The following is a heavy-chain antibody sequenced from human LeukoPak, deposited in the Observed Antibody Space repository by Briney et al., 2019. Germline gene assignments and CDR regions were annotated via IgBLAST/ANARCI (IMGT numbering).Heavy chain of an antibody. CDR3: ARGQLGYCSSTSCYGAKNWFDP. V-gene: IGHV4-34*01. Sequence: PSETLSLTCAVYGGSFSGYYWSWIRQPPGKGLEWIGEINHSGSTNYNPSLKSRVTISVDTSKNQFSLKLSSVTAADTAVYYCARGQLGYCSSTSCYGAKNWFDPWGQGPLVTVSS. CDR1: GGSFSGYY. D-gene: IGHD2-2*01. J-gene: IGHJ5*02. CDR2: INHSGST.